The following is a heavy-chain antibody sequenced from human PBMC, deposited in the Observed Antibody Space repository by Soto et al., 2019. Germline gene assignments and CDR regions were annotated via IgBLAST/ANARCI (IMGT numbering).Heavy chain of an antibody. J-gene: IGHJ4*02. Sequence: QVQLVQSGAEVKKPGASVKVSRKASGYTFTSYGISWVRQAPGQGLEWMGWISAYNGNTNYAQKLQGRVTMTTDTSTSTAYMELRSLRSDDTAVYYCARDRAGYCSGGSCSLFDYWGQGTLVTVSS. CDR2: ISAYNGNT. CDR1: GYTFTSYG. V-gene: IGHV1-18*04. CDR3: ARDRAGYCSGGSCSLFDY. D-gene: IGHD2-15*01.